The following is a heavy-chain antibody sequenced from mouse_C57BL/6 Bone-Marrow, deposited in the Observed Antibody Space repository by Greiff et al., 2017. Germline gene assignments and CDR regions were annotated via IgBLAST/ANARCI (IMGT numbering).Heavy chain of an antibody. J-gene: IGHJ4*01. CDR1: GYTFTSYW. CDR3: AREIYYCKGYDAMDY. V-gene: IGHV1-69*01. CDR2: IDPSDSYT. Sequence: QVQLQQPGAELVMPGASVKLSCKASGYTFTSYWMHWVKQRPGQGLEWIGEIDPSDSYTNYNQKFKGKSTLTVDKSSSTAYMQLSSLTSEDSAVYYCAREIYYCKGYDAMDYWGQGTSGTVSS. D-gene: IGHD2-1*01.